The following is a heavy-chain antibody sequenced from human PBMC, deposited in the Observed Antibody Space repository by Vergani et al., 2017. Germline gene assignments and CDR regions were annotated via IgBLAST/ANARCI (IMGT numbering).Heavy chain of an antibody. CDR3: TRGWEPRGY. D-gene: IGHD1-26*01. J-gene: IGHJ4*02. V-gene: IGHV3-73*01. CDR1: GFTFSGSA. Sequence: VQLVESGGGVVQPGGSLKFSCAASGFTFSGSAMHWVRQASGKGLEWVGRIRSKANSYATAYAASVKGRFTISRDDSKNTAYLQMNSLKTEDTAVYYCTRGWEPRGYWGQGTLVTVSS. CDR2: IRSKANSYAT.